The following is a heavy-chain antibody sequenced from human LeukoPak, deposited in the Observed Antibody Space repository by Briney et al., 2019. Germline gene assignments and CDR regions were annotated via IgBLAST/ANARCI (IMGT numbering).Heavy chain of an antibody. J-gene: IGHJ4*02. D-gene: IGHD1-26*01. CDR3: ARHDSSGSYQLDY. CDR1: GGSISSGDYY. CDR2: IYYSGST. Sequence: SQTLSLTCTVSGGSISSGDYYWSWIRQPPGKGLEWIGSIYYSGSTYYNPSLKSRVTISVDTSKNQFSLKLSSVTAADTAVYYCARHDSSGSYQLDYWGQGTLVTVSS. V-gene: IGHV4-30-2*03.